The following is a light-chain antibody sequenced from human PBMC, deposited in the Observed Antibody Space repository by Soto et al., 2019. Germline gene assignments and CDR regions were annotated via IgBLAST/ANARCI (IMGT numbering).Light chain of an antibody. Sequence: DIHMTQSPSTLSASVGDRVTITCRASQSVDIWLAWYQQKPGKLPNLLIYKASSLEGGFPSRFSGSGSGTEFTLTISSLQPDDFATYYCQQYKSPLRAFVQGTKVEMK. CDR2: KAS. V-gene: IGKV1-5*03. J-gene: IGKJ1*01. CDR1: QSVDIW. CDR3: QQYKSPLRA.